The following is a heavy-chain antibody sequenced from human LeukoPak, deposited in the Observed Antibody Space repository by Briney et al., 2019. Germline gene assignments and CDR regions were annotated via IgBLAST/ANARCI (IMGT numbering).Heavy chain of an antibody. V-gene: IGHV3-9*01. J-gene: IGHJ4*02. D-gene: IGHD3-22*01. CDR2: ISWNSGSI. Sequence: GGSLRLSCAASGFTFDDYAMHWVRQAPGKGLEWVSGISWNSGSIGYADSVKGRFTISRDNAKNSLYLQMNSLRAEDTALYYCAKAGAYDGSGSFDYWGQGTLVTVSS. CDR1: GFTFDDYA. CDR3: AKAGAYDGSGSFDY.